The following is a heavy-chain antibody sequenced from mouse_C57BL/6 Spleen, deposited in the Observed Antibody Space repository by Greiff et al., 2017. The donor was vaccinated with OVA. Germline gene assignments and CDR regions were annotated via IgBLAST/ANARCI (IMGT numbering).Heavy chain of an antibody. CDR2: IYPGDGDT. CDR3: ARSKLTGTGAMDY. V-gene: IGHV1-82*01. Sequence: QVQLKESGPELVKPGASVKISCKASGYAFGSSWMNWVKQRPGKGLEWIGRIYPGDGDTNYNGKFKGKATLTADKSSSTAYMQLSSLTSEDSAVYFCARSKLTGTGAMDYWGQGTSVTVSS. D-gene: IGHD4-1*01. CDR1: GYAFGSSW. J-gene: IGHJ4*01.